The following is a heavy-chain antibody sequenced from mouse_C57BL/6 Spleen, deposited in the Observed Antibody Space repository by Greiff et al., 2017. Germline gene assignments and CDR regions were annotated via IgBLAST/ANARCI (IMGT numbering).Heavy chain of an antibody. CDR3: VRTGGSSPHWYFDV. J-gene: IGHJ1*03. D-gene: IGHD1-1*01. V-gene: IGHV10-3*01. Sequence: EVMLVESGGGLVQPKGSLKLSCAASGFTFNTYAMHWVRQAPGKGLEWVARIRSKSSNYATYYADSVKDRFTISRDDSQSMLYLQMNNLKTEDTAMYYCVRTGGSSPHWYFDVWGTGTTVTVSS. CDR1: GFTFNTYA. CDR2: IRSKSSNYAT.